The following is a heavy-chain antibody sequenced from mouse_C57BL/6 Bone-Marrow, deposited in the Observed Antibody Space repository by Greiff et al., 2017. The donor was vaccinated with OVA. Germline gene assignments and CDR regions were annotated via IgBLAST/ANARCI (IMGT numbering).Heavy chain of an antibody. Sequence: VQLQQPGAELVKPGASVKVSCKASGYTFTSYWMHWVKQRPGQGLEWIGRIHPSDSDTNYNQKFKGKATLTVDNSSSTAYMQLSSLTSEDSAVYYCAADGYPYYYAIDFWGQGTSVTVSS. D-gene: IGHD2-3*01. CDR2: IHPSDSDT. J-gene: IGHJ4*01. V-gene: IGHV1-74*01. CDR3: AADGYPYYYAIDF. CDR1: GYTFTSYW.